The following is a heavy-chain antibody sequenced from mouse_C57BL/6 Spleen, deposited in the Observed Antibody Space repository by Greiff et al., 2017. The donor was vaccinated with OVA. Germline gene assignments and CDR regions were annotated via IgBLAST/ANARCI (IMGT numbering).Heavy chain of an antibody. V-gene: IGHV3-6*01. Sequence: EVQLQESGPGLVKPSQSLSLTCSVTGYSITSGYYWNWIRQFPGNKLEWMGYISYDGSNNYNPSLKNRISITRDTSKNQFFLKLNSVTTEDTATYYCAREGGYDVGFAYWGQGTLVTVSA. CDR1: GYSITSGYY. D-gene: IGHD2-2*01. CDR2: ISYDGSN. J-gene: IGHJ3*01. CDR3: AREGGYDVGFAY.